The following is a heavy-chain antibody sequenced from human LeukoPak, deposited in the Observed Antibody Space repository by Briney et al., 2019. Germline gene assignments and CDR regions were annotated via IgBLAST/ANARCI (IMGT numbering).Heavy chain of an antibody. J-gene: IGHJ4*02. CDR2: ISGSGGST. CDR3: AKSKAVATDLFDY. V-gene: IGHV3-23*01. CDR1: GFTFSSYA. Sequence: GGSPRLSCAASGFTFSSYAMSWVRQVPGKGLEWVSAISGSGGSTYYADSVKGRFTISRDNSKNTLYLQMNSLRAEDTAVYYCAKSKAVATDLFDYWGQGTLVTVPS. D-gene: IGHD6-19*01.